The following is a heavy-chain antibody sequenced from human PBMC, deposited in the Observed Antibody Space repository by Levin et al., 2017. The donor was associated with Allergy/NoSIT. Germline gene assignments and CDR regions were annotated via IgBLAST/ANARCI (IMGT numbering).Heavy chain of an antibody. CDR3: ARVDTAFLFDP. V-gene: IGHV3-11*01. J-gene: IGHJ5*02. D-gene: IGHD5-18*01. CDR1: GFTFSDYY. CDR2: ISSSGSTI. Sequence: GESLKISCAASGFTFSDYYMSWIRQAPGKGLEWVSYISSSGSTIYYADSVKGRFTISRDNAKNSLYLQMNSLRAEDTAVYYCARVDTAFLFDPWGQGTLVTVSS.